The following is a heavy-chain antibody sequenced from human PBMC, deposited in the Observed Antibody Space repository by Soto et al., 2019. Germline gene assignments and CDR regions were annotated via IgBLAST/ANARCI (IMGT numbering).Heavy chain of an antibody. D-gene: IGHD6-13*01. V-gene: IGHV1-2*04. CDR2: INPNSGGT. J-gene: IGHJ3*02. CDR1: GYTFTGYY. Sequence: ASVKVSCKASGYTFTGYYMHWVRQAPGQGLEWMGWINPNSGGTNYAQKFQGWVTMTRDTSISTAYMELSRLRSDDTAVYYCARVRIAAAVTDAFDIWGQGTMVTVS. CDR3: ARVRIAAAVTDAFDI.